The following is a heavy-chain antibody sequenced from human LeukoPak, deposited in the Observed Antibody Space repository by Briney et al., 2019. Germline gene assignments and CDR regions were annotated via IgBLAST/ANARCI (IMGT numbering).Heavy chain of an antibody. D-gene: IGHD3-22*01. CDR3: ARAGYYYDSSGYMSFDY. J-gene: IGHJ4*02. V-gene: IGHV3-48*01. CDR2: ISSTSRAI. CDR1: GFIFSSYS. Sequence: PGGSLRLSCAASGFIFSSYSMNWVRQAPGKGLEWVSYISSTSRAIYYADSVKGRFTISRDSAKNSLYLQMNSLRAEDTAVYYCARAGYYYDSSGYMSFDYWGQGTLVTVSS.